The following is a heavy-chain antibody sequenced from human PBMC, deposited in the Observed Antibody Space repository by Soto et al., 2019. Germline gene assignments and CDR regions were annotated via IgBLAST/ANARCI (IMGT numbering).Heavy chain of an antibody. D-gene: IGHD2-21*02. CDR3: SRDSLVTINGFLDY. J-gene: IGHJ4*02. V-gene: IGHV3-9*01. CDR1: GFTFDDHA. CDR2: ISWNGGSI. Sequence: GGSLRLSCAASGFTFDDHAMHWVRQTPGKGLEWVSGISWNGGSIGYVDSVKGRFTISRDNARNSLYLQMNSLRVEDTALYYCSRDSLVTINGFLDYWGRGTLVTVSS.